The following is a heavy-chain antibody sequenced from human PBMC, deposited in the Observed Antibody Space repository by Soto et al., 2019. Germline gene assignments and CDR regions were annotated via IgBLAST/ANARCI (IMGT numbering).Heavy chain of an antibody. CDR3: ARDRSPDDSFFYGMDV. Sequence: GGSLRLSCAASGFTFSSYAMHWVRQAPGKGLEWVAVISYDGSNKYYADSVKGRFTISRDNSKNTLYLQMNSLRAEDTAVYYCARDRSPDDSFFYGMDVWGQGTTVTSP. CDR2: ISYDGSNK. V-gene: IGHV3-30-3*01. D-gene: IGHD3-22*01. J-gene: IGHJ6*02. CDR1: GFTFSSYA.